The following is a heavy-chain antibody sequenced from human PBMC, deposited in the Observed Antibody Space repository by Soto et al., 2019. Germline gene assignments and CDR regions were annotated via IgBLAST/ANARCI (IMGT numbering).Heavy chain of an antibody. J-gene: IGHJ4*02. CDR1: GGSFGGYY. CDR3: AREKITGLFDF. CDR2: INHRGST. V-gene: IGHV4-34*01. D-gene: IGHD2-8*02. Sequence: SETLSLTCTVYGGSFGGYYWTWIRQPPGTGLEWIGEINHRGSTNYNPSLKSRVTISVDTSKNQFSLKLTSVTAADTAVYYCAREKITGLFDFWGQGTLVTAPQ.